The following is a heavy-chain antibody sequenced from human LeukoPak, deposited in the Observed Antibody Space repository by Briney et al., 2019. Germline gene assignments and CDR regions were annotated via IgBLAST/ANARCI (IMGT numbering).Heavy chain of an antibody. CDR3: VRDRENSYFEY. CDR2: IWYDGSNK. CDR1: RFTFKSYG. D-gene: IGHD4-23*01. J-gene: IGHJ4*02. Sequence: GGSLRLSCAASRFTFKSYGMHWVRQAPGKGREWVAVIWYDGSNKYYADSVKGRFTISRDNSKNTLYLQMNSLRAEDTAVYYCVRDRENSYFEYWGQGTPVTVSS. V-gene: IGHV3-33*01.